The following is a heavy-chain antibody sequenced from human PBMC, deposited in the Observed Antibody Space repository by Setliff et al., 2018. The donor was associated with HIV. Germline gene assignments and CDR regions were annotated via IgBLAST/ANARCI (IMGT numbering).Heavy chain of an antibody. Sequence: KISCEASGFTFTNSAVQWVRQARGQRLEWIGWIVVGSGNTNYAQKFQERVTITRDMSTSRAYVELSGLRTEDTAVYYCAADPQTGTTSYDAFDIWGQGTVVT. V-gene: IGHV1-58*01. CDR1: GFTFTNSA. J-gene: IGHJ3*02. CDR3: AADPQTGTTSYDAFDI. D-gene: IGHD1-7*01. CDR2: IVVGSGNT.